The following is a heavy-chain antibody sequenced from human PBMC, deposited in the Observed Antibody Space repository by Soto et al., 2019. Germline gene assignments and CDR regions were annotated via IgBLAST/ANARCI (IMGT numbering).Heavy chain of an antibody. CDR2: IYYRANP. CDR3: ARHYGDGYDYVDY. CDR1: GWSINTYY. Sequence: SETLSLTCTVSGWSINTYYWSWIRQPPGKGLEWIGYIYYRANPNYNPSLKSRVTITQDTSRNQFSLKLSSVTAADTAVYYCARHYGDGYDYVDYGGQGTLVTVS. J-gene: IGHJ4*02. D-gene: IGHD5-12*01. V-gene: IGHV4-59*08.